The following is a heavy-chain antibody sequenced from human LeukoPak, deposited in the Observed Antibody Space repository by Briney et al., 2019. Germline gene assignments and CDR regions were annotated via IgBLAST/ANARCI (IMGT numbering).Heavy chain of an antibody. CDR1: GGTFTSYA. D-gene: IGHD1-1*01. J-gene: IGHJ6*02. Sequence: VASVNVSCKASGGTFTSYAMSWVRQAPGQGLEWMGWISAYNGNTNYAQKLQGRVTMTTDTSTSPAYMGLRSLRSDDTAVYYCASNGRWNADYYYYGMDVWGQGTTVTVSS. CDR2: ISAYNGNT. CDR3: ASNGRWNADYYYYGMDV. V-gene: IGHV1-18*01.